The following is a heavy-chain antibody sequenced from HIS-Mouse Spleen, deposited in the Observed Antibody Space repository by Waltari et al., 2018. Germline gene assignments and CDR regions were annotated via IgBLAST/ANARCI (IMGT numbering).Heavy chain of an antibody. V-gene: IGHV1-18*01. Sequence: QVQLVQSGAEVKKPGASVKVSCKASGYTFTSYGISWVRQAPGQGLEWMGWNRAYNGKTTYATKVQGRVTMTPDTYTSTDYMELRGLRSDDTAVYYCARDLSSYDFWSGYYKGNWFDPWGQGTLVTVSS. CDR1: GYTFTSYG. J-gene: IGHJ5*02. D-gene: IGHD3-3*01. CDR2: NRAYNGKT. CDR3: ARDLSSYDFWSGYYKGNWFDP.